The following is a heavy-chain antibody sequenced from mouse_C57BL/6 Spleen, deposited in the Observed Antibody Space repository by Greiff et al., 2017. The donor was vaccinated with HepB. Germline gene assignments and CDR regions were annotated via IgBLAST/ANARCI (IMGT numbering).Heavy chain of an antibody. J-gene: IGHJ1*03. CDR1: GYTFTSYW. CDR3: ARPRTVEVAGGDWYLDV. V-gene: IGHV1-64*01. D-gene: IGHD1-1*02. Sequence: QVQLQQPGAELVKPGASVKLSCKASGYTFTSYWMHWVKQRPGQGLEWIGMIHPNSGSTNYNEKFKSKATLTVDKSSSTAYKQLSSLTSEDSAVYYWARPRTVEVAGGDWYLDVWGTGTTVTVSS. CDR2: IHPNSGST.